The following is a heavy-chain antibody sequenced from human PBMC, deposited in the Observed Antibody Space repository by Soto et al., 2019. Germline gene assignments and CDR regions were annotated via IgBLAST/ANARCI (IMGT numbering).Heavy chain of an antibody. CDR2: IKGDGSET. J-gene: IGHJ4*02. CDR3: LRGNSGYGNFDY. Sequence: RRLSCAASGFTFSSYWMHWVRQAPGKGLVWVSRIKGDGSETNYADSVKGRFTISRDNAKNTLYLQLNSLRAEDTAVYYCLRGNSGYGNFDYWGQGTRVTVPS. V-gene: IGHV3-74*01. CDR1: GFTFSSYW. D-gene: IGHD5-12*01.